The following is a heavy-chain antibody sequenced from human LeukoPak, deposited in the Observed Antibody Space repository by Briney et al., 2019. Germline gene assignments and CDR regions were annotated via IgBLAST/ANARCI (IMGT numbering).Heavy chain of an antibody. CDR3: ARDMETGGRAFDS. D-gene: IGHD2-8*02. J-gene: IGHJ4*02. CDR1: GFRFSNYW. V-gene: IGHV3-74*01. Sequence: GGSLRLSCAASGFRFSNYWIHWVRQAPAKGLVWVSRIRTDGGSTAYADFVKGRFTISRDNAKNTVCLQMNSLRADDTAVYYCARDMETGGRAFDSWGQGTLVTVSS. CDR2: IRTDGGST.